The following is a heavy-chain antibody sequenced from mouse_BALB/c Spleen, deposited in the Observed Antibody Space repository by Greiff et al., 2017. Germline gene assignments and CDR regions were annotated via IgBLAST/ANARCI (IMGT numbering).Heavy chain of an antibody. CDR3: AGDSNGRPLDY. Sequence: VQLQQSGAELVRPGSSVKISCKASGYAFSSYWMNWVKQRPGQGLEWIGLIYPGDGDTNYNGKFKGKATLTADESSSTAYMQLSSLTAEDAAVFFCAGDSNGRPLDYWGQGTTLTVSS. CDR2: IYPGDGDT. V-gene: IGHV1-80*01. J-gene: IGHJ2*01. CDR1: GYAFSSYW. D-gene: IGHD1-1*01.